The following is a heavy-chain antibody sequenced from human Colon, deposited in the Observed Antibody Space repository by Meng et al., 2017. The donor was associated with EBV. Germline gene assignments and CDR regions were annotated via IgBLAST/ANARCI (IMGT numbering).Heavy chain of an antibody. CDR3: ARRGPSGNFSP. D-gene: IGHD3-10*01. Sequence: VPLQPWGVGLLKPSEPLSRSCAVYGRSFRDYYWTWIRHPPGKGLEWIGEIDHRGNTKYHPSLKSRVTISLDTSKKQFSLKVSSVTAADSAVYYCARRGPSGNFSPWSQGALVTVSS. J-gene: IGHJ5*02. CDR1: GRSFRDYY. CDR2: IDHRGNT. V-gene: IGHV4-34*01.